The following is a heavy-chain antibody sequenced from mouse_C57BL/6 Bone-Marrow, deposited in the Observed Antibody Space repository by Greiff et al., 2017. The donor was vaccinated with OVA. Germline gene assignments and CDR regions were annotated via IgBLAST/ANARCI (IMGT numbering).Heavy chain of an antibody. J-gene: IGHJ1*03. CDR2: IYPRDGST. CDR3: ARFYDGIWYCDV. V-gene: IGHV1-78*01. CDR1: GYTFTDHT. D-gene: IGHD1-1*01. Sequence: QVQLQQSDAELVKPGASVKISCKVSGYTFTDHTIPWMKQRPEQGLEWIGYIYPRDGSTKYNEKCKGKATLTADKSSSTAYMQRSSLTSEDSAVYFCARFYDGIWYCDVWGTGTTVTVSS.